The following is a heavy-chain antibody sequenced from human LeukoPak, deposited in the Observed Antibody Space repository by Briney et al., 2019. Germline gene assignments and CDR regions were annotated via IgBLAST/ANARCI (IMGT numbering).Heavy chain of an antibody. J-gene: IGHJ4*02. D-gene: IGHD2/OR15-2a*01. V-gene: IGHV3-30*04. CDR2: ISYDGSNK. Sequence: PGGSLRLSCAASGFTFSSYAMHWVRQDPGKGLEWVAVISYDGSNKYYADSVKGRFTISRDNSKNTLYLQMNSLRAEDTAVYYCARDFLYYFDYWGQGTLVTVSS. CDR1: GFTFSSYA. CDR3: ARDFLYYFDY.